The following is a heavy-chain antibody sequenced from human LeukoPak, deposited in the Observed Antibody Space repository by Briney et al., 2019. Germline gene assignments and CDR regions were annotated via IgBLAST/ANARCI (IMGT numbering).Heavy chain of an antibody. CDR1: GFTFSNAW. D-gene: IGHD4-17*01. CDR3: TTDPDYGDHDY. CDR2: IKSKTDGGTA. V-gene: IGHV3-15*01. J-gene: IGHJ4*02. Sequence: GGSLRLSCAASGFTFSNAWMSWVRQAPGKGLEWGGRIKSKTDGGTADYAAPVKGRFTISRDDSKNTLYLQMNSLKTEDTAVYYCTTDPDYGDHDYWGQGTLVTVSS.